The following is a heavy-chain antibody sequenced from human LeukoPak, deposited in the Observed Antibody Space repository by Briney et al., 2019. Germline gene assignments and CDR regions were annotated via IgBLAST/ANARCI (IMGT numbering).Heavy chain of an antibody. CDR1: GGTFSSYA. V-gene: IGHV1-69*05. CDR3: ARDRCSGGSCYSDSHAFDI. Sequence: SVKVSCKASGGTFSSYAISWVRQAPGQGLEWMGGIIPIFGTANYALKFQGRVTITTDESTSTAYMELSSLRSEDTAVYYCARDRCSGGSCYSDSHAFDIWGQGTMVTVSS. CDR2: IIPIFGTA. J-gene: IGHJ3*02. D-gene: IGHD2-15*01.